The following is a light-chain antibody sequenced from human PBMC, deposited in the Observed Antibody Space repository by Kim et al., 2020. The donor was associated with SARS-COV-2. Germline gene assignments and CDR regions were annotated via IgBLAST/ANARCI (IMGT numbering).Light chain of an antibody. Sequence: LSPGERATLSCRASQSVSSYLAWYQQKPGQAPRLLIYDASNRATGIPARFSGSGSGTDFTLTISSLEPEDFAVYYCHQRSNWPLTFGGGTKVDIK. V-gene: IGKV3-11*01. J-gene: IGKJ4*01. CDR2: DAS. CDR3: HQRSNWPLT. CDR1: QSVSSY.